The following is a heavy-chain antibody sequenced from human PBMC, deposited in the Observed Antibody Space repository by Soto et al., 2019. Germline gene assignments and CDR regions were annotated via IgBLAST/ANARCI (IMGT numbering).Heavy chain of an antibody. CDR1: GFTFSSYA. CDR3: ARSAGGSYPQYDY. V-gene: IGHV3-30*04. D-gene: IGHD1-26*01. Sequence: QVQLVESGGGVVQPGRSLRLSCAASGFTFSSYAMHWVRQAPGTGLEWVAVISYDGRDKYYPDSVKGRFTISRDNSKNPLYLQMNSLRAEDTAVYYCARSAGGSYPQYDYWGQGTLVTVSS. CDR2: ISYDGRDK. J-gene: IGHJ4*02.